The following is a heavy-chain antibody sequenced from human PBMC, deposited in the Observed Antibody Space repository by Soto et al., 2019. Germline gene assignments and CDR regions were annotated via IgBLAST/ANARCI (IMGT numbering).Heavy chain of an antibody. CDR2: INHSGST. J-gene: IGHJ6*04. Sequence: SETLSLTCAVYGGSFSGYYWSWIRQPPGKGLEWVGEINHSGSTNYNPSLKSRVTISVDTSKNQFSLKLSSVTAADTAVYYCSRDPTADYYYHSGMDVWGKGTTVTVSS. CDR1: GGSFSGYY. CDR3: SRDPTADYYYHSGMDV. V-gene: IGHV4-34*01.